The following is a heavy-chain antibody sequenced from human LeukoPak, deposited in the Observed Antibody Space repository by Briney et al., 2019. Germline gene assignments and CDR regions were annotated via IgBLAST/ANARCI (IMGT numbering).Heavy chain of an antibody. CDR1: GYTFTCYY. J-gene: IGHJ4*02. CDR3: ARETAAAGHFDY. V-gene: IGHV1-2*02. CDR2: INPNSGGT. D-gene: IGHD6-13*01. Sequence: ASVKVSCKASGYTFTCYYMHWVRQAPGQGLEWMGWINPNSGGTNYAQKFQGRVTMTRDTSISTAYMELSRLRSDDTAVYYCARETAAAGHFDYWGQGTLVTVSS.